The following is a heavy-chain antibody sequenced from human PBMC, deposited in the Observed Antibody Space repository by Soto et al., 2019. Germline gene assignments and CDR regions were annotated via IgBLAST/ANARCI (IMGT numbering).Heavy chain of an antibody. D-gene: IGHD1-1*01. CDR3: ARRRYGDY. CDR2: ISAHNGNT. V-gene: IGHV1-18*01. J-gene: IGHJ4*02. Sequence: QVHLVQSGAEVKKPGASVKVSCKGSGYGFTTYGITWVRQAPGQGLEWMAWISAHNGNTNYAQKLQGRVTVTRDTSTSTAYMELRSLSSDDTAVYYCARRRYGDYWGQGALVTVSS. CDR1: GYGFTTYG.